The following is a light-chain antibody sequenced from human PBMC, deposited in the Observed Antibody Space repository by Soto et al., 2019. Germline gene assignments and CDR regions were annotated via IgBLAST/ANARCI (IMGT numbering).Light chain of an antibody. J-gene: IGLJ1*01. CDR2: EVI. CDR1: SSDIGAHNF. CDR3: NSYTTSNTLV. V-gene: IGLV2-14*03. Sequence: QSALTQPASVSGSPGQAITVSCSGTSSDIGAHNFVSWYQQHPGKAPNLIIYEVINRPSGVSDRFSGSKSGNTASLTISGLQSEDEADYYCNSYTTSNTLVFGSGTKVTVL.